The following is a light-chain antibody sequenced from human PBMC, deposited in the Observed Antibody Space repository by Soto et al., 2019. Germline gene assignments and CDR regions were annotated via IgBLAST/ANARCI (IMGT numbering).Light chain of an antibody. CDR2: AAS. J-gene: IGKJ1*01. CDR3: QEYNSAPRS. CDR1: QGIIDY. V-gene: IGKV1-27*01. Sequence: DIQMTQSPSSLSASVGDRVTITCRASQGIIDYLAWYQQKPGKDPKLLIYAASTLQSGVPSRFSGSGAWTDFTLTISSLQPEDVATYYCQEYNSAPRSFGQGNKVEIK.